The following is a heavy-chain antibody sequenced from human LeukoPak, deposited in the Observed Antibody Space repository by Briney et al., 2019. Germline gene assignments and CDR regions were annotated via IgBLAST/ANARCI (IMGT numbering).Heavy chain of an antibody. J-gene: IGHJ4*02. CDR3: ATDISTHYFGS. CDR2: IWYDASNK. Sequence: GGVLRLSCAASGISFRSYGMHWVRQAPGKGLEWVTFIWYDASNKYYAESVKGRFTISRDNSRNTVFLQMNSLRAEDTAIYYCATDISTHYFGSWGQGTLVTVSS. V-gene: IGHV3-30*02. CDR1: GISFRSYG. D-gene: IGHD3-9*01.